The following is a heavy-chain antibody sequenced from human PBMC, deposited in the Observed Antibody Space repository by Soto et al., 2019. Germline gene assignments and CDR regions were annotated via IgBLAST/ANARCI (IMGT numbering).Heavy chain of an antibody. CDR2: ISGSGGST. V-gene: IGHV3-23*01. J-gene: IGHJ4*02. CDR3: AIYYDSSGYPRYYFDY. D-gene: IGHD3-22*01. CDR1: GFTFSSYA. Sequence: GSLRLSCAASGFTFSSYAMSWVRQAPGKGLEWVSAISGSGGSTYYADSVKGRFTISRDNSKNTPYLQMNSLRAEDTAVYYCAIYYDSSGYPRYYFDYWGQGTLVTVSS.